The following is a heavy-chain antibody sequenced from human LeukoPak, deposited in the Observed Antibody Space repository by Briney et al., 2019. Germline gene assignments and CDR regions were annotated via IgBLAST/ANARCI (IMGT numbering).Heavy chain of an antibody. Sequence: PSETLSLTCTVSGGSISSYYWSWIRQPPGKGLEWIGYIYYSGSANYNPSLKSRVTISVDTSKNQFSLKLSSVTAADTAVYYCARGGYTASWFDPWGQGTLVTVSS. CDR1: GGSISSYY. CDR3: ARGGYTASWFDP. D-gene: IGHD5-18*01. CDR2: IYYSGSA. V-gene: IGHV4-59*01. J-gene: IGHJ5*02.